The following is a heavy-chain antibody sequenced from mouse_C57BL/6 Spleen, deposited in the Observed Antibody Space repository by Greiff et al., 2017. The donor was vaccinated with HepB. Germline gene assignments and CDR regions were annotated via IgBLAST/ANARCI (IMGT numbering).Heavy chain of an antibody. CDR1: GYTFTSYW. V-gene: IGHV1-61*01. D-gene: IGHD2-3*01. J-gene: IGHJ2*01. CDR2: IYPSDSET. Sequence: QVQLQQPGAELVRPGSSVKLSCKASGYTFTSYWMDWVKQRPGQGLEWIGNIYPSDSETHYNQKFKDKATLTVDKSSSTAYMQLSSLTSEDSAVYYCARGGWLAPGDWGQGTTLTVSS. CDR3: ARGGWLAPGD.